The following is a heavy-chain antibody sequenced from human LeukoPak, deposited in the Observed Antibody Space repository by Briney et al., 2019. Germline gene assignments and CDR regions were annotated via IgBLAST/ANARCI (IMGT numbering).Heavy chain of an antibody. CDR2: IYSGGST. CDR3: ARGGDGDYFNDY. Sequence: GGSLRLSCAASEFSVGSNYMTWVRQAPGKGLEWVSLIYSGGSTYYADSVKGRFTISRDNSKNTLYLQMNSLRAEDTALYHCARGGDGDYFNDYWGQGTLVTVSS. D-gene: IGHD4-17*01. CDR1: EFSVGSNY. J-gene: IGHJ4*02. V-gene: IGHV3-66*01.